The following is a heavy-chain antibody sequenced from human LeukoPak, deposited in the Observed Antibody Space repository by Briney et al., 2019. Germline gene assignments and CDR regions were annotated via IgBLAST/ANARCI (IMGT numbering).Heavy chain of an antibody. Sequence: GGSLRLSCAASGFTFSSYGMHWVRQAPGKGLEWVAVISYDGSNKYYADSVKGRFTISRDNSKNTLYLQMNSLRAEDTAVYYCAKDFSTYSGSYYAGYWGQGTLVTVSS. D-gene: IGHD1-26*01. J-gene: IGHJ4*02. V-gene: IGHV3-30*18. CDR2: ISYDGSNK. CDR1: GFTFSSYG. CDR3: AKDFSTYSGSYYAGY.